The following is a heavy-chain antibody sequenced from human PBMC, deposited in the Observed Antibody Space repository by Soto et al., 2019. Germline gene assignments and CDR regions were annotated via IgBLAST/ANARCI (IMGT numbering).Heavy chain of an antibody. J-gene: IGHJ3*02. Sequence: SETLSLTCAISGDSVSSNSAAWNWIRQSPSRGLEWLGRTYYRCKWYNDYAVSVKSRITINPDTSKNQFSLQLNSVTPEDTAVYYCAREGIVGPNGALDIWGQGTMVTVSS. V-gene: IGHV6-1*01. CDR2: TYYRCKWYN. D-gene: IGHD1-26*01. CDR3: AREGIVGPNGALDI. CDR1: GDSVSSNSAA.